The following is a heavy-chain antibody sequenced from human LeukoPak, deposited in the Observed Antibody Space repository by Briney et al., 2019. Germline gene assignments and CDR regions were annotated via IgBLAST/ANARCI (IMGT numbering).Heavy chain of an antibody. CDR3: ATLRGRGAFDI. CDR1: GYTLTELS. J-gene: IGHJ3*02. V-gene: IGHV1-18*01. Sequence: ASVKVSCKVSGYTLTELSMHWVRQAPGKGLEWMGWISPYNGNTNDAQKLQGRVTMTTDTSTSTAYMELRSLRSDDTAVYYCATLRGRGAFDIWGQGTMVTVSS. CDR2: ISPYNGNT. D-gene: IGHD3-16*01.